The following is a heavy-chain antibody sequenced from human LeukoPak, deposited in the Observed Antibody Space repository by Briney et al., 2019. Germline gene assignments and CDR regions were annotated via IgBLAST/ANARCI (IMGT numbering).Heavy chain of an antibody. J-gene: IGHJ4*02. CDR3: ARRSGYYDFWSGYYRDYYFDY. Sequence: GESLKISFKGSGYRFTSYWIAWVRQMPGKGLEWMGIIYPGDSDTRYSPSFQGQVTISADKSISTAYLQWSSLKASDTAMYYCARRSGYYDFWSGYYRDYYFDYWGQGTLVTVSS. CDR2: IYPGDSDT. V-gene: IGHV5-51*01. D-gene: IGHD3-3*01. CDR1: GYRFTSYW.